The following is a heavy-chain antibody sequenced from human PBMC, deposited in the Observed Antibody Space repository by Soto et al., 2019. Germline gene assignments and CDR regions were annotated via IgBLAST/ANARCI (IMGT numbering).Heavy chain of an antibody. CDR3: ARVKSADWWFDP. D-gene: IGHD2-2*01. Sequence: SETLSLTCTVSGGSISSGEYYLSWIRQPPGKGLEWIGYIYYSGSTYYNPSLKSRVTISVDTSKNQFSLKLSSVTAADTAVYYCARVKSADWWFDPWGQGTLVTVSS. V-gene: IGHV4-30-4*01. J-gene: IGHJ5*02. CDR1: GGSISSGEYY. CDR2: IYYSGST.